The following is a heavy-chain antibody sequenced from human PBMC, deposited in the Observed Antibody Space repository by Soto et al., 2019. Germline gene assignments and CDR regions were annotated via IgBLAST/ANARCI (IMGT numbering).Heavy chain of an antibody. CDR2: INPATGAT. V-gene: IGHV1-2*02. CDR3: ARKGYAVAFDT. D-gene: IGHD3-16*01. Sequence: ASVKLSCKASGYIFTDYYLHWVRQAPGQGLEWMGWINPATGATKYKENFEGRLSLTRDTSNTTGFLDLSRLKSDDSATYYCARKGYAVAFDTWAQGTLVTVS. CDR1: GYIFTDYY. J-gene: IGHJ3*02.